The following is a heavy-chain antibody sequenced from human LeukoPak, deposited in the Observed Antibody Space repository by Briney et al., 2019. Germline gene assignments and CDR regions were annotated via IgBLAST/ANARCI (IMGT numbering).Heavy chain of an antibody. J-gene: IGHJ5*02. CDR1: GFTFSSYS. D-gene: IGHD1-1*01. CDR2: IWFDGSNE. CDR3: AKDSGPAYGTASGTDVNRFDP. V-gene: IGHV3-33*06. Sequence: GGSLRLSCAASGFTFSSYSMSWVRQAPGKGLEWLAVIWFDGSNEFHVDSVKGRFTISRDNAKSVLYLQMNSLRVDDTAVYNCAKDSGPAYGTASGTDVNRFDPWGQGTLVTVSS.